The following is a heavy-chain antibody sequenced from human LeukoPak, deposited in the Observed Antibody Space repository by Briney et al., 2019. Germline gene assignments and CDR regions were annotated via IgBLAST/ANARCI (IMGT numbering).Heavy chain of an antibody. D-gene: IGHD4-17*01. CDR1: GDSFSSDTYY. CDR2: IYYSGST. V-gene: IGHV4-61*01. Sequence: SETLSLTCTVSGDSFSSDTYYWSWIRQPPGKGLEWIGYIYYSGSTNYNPSLKSRVTISVDTSKNQFSLKLSSVTAADTAVYYCARTRDYGEFDYWGQGTLVTVSS. CDR3: ARTRDYGEFDY. J-gene: IGHJ4*02.